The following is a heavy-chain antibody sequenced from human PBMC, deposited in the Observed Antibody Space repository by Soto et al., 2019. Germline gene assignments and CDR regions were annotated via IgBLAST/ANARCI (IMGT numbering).Heavy chain of an antibody. CDR3: ARALGEMVAAPIGYYMDV. CDR1: GFTFSSYG. CDR2: ISYDGSNK. V-gene: IGHV3-30*03. Sequence: GGSLRLSCAASGFTFSSYGMHWVRQAPGKGLEWVAVISYDGSNKYYADSVKGGFTISRDNSKNTLYLQMNSLRAEDTAVYYCARALGEMVAAPIGYYMDVWGKGTTVTVSS. J-gene: IGHJ6*03. D-gene: IGHD2-15*01.